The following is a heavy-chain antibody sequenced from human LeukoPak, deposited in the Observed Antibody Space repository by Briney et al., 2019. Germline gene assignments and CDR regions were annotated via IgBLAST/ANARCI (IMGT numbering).Heavy chain of an antibody. D-gene: IGHD4-17*01. CDR1: GFTFSSYE. CDR3: ARGTVTAPDY. V-gene: IGHV3-53*01. J-gene: IGHJ4*02. Sequence: AGGSLRLSCAASGFTFSSYEMNCVRQAPGKGLEWVSIIYTGGNTYYADSVKGRFTISRDISKNTLYLQMNSLRAEDTAVYYCARGTVTAPDYWGQGTLVTVSS. CDR2: IYTGGNT.